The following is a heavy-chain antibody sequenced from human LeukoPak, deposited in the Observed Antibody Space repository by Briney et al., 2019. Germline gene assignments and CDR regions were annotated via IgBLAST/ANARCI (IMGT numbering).Heavy chain of an antibody. D-gene: IGHD6-19*01. J-gene: IGHJ4*02. Sequence: PGGSLRLSCAASGFTFSNYWMHWVRQAPGKGLVWVSRINNVGTSTSYADSLKGRLSISRDNAKNTVYLQVNNLRADDTAVYYCARDPTYSSGWYEDYFDYWGQGTLVIVSS. CDR3: ARDPTYSSGWYEDYFDY. CDR1: GFTFSNYW. CDR2: INNVGTST. V-gene: IGHV3-74*01.